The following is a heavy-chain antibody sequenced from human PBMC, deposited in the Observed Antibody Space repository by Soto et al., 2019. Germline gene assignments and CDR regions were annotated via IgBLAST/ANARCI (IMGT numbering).Heavy chain of an antibody. J-gene: IGHJ4*02. Sequence: PSETLSLTCTVSGGSISSYYWSWIRQPPGKGLEWIGYIYYSGSTNYNPSLKSRVTISVDTSKNQFSLKLSSVTAADTAVYYCAGVYGDYVLDYWGQGTLVTVSS. V-gene: IGHV4-59*01. CDR2: IYYSGST. D-gene: IGHD4-17*01. CDR1: GGSISSYY. CDR3: AGVYGDYVLDY.